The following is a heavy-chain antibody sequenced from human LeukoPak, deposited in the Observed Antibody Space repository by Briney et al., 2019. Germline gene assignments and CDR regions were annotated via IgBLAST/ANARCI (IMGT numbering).Heavy chain of an antibody. D-gene: IGHD3-10*01. CDR2: IIPVYSTA. Sequence: GASVKVSCKTSGGTFNNYAITWVRQAPGQGLEWMGGIIPVYSTADYAQKFQGRVKITADKSTSTAHMELSGLTSEDTAVYYCARGRDYFGPGTYYNGDYWGQGTLVTVSS. J-gene: IGHJ4*02. CDR1: GGTFNNYA. V-gene: IGHV1-69*06. CDR3: ARGRDYFGPGTYYNGDY.